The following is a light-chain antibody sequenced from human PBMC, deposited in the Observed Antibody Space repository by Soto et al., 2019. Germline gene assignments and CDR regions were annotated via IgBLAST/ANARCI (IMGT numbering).Light chain of an antibody. CDR3: QQRSDAIT. CDR1: QSVSNNY. V-gene: IGKV3D-20*02. CDR2: GAS. Sequence: EIVLTQSPGTLSLSPGERATLSCRASQSVSNNYVAWYQQQPGQAPRLLIYGASNRATGIPDRFSGSGSGTDIPPTISRLEPEDSAVYYRQQRSDAITFGPGTRLEIK. J-gene: IGKJ5*01.